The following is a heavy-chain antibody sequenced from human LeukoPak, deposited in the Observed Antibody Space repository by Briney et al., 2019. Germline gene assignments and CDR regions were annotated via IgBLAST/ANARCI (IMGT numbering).Heavy chain of an antibody. CDR2: IYAVGSI. CDR1: GFTVTTSY. CDR3: ARSHGDGRLDY. V-gene: IGHV3-66*01. D-gene: IGHD5-24*01. Sequence: GGSLRLSCAASGFTVTTSYMTWVRQAPGKGLEWVSVIYAVGSIYYAGSVKGRFTLSRDSSKNTVYLQMSNLRAEDTAVYYCARSHGDGRLDYWGQGTLVTVSS. J-gene: IGHJ4*02.